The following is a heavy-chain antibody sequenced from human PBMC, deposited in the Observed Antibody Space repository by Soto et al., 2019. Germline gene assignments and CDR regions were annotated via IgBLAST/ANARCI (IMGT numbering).Heavy chain of an antibody. Sequence: PGGSLRLSCAASGFTFSSYSMNWVRQAPGKGLEWVSSISSSSSYIYYADSVKGRFTISRDNAKNSLYLQMNSLRAEDTAVYYCARDLNYYYYYGMDVWGQGTTVTVS. CDR3: ARDLNYYYYYGMDV. CDR2: ISSSSSYI. J-gene: IGHJ6*02. V-gene: IGHV3-21*01. CDR1: GFTFSSYS.